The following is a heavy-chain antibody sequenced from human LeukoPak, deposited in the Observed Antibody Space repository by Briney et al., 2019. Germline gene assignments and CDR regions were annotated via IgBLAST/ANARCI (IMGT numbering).Heavy chain of an antibody. J-gene: IGHJ6*03. CDR3: ATDSPGGWFGEFTLYYYYYYMDV. CDR1: GGSISSSSYY. D-gene: IGHD3-10*01. Sequence: PSETLSLTCTVSGGSISSSSYYWGWIRQPPGKGLEWIGSIYYSGSTYYNPSLKSRVTISVDTSKNQFSLKLSSVTAADTAVYYCATDSPGGWFGEFTLYYYYYYMDVWGKGTTVTVSS. CDR2: IYYSGST. V-gene: IGHV4-39*01.